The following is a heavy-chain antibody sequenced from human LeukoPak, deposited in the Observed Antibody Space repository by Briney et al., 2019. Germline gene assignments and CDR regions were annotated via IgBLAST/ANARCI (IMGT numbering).Heavy chain of an antibody. J-gene: IGHJ4*02. CDR2: IYYSGST. CDR1: GGSISSGDYY. CDR3: ARVSTIFGVVIMGVDY. Sequence: PSETLSLTCTVSGGSISSGDYYWSWIRQPPGKGLEWIGYIYYSGSTYYNPSLKSRVTISVDTSKNQFSLNLSSVTAADTAVYYCARVSTIFGVVIMGVDYWGQGTLVTVSS. D-gene: IGHD3-3*01. V-gene: IGHV4-30-4*08.